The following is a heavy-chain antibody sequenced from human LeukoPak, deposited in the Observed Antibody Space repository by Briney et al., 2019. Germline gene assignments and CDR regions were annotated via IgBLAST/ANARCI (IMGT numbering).Heavy chain of an antibody. CDR2: IRYDGSNK. D-gene: IGHD3-10*01. CDR3: AKANLGAEGYFDY. CDR1: GFTFSSYG. Sequence: GGSLRLSCAASGFTFSSYGMHWVRQAPGKGLEWVAFIRYDGSNKYYADSVKGRFTISRDNSKNTLYLQMNSLRAEDTAVYYCAKANLGAEGYFDYWGQGTLVTVSS. J-gene: IGHJ4*02. V-gene: IGHV3-30*02.